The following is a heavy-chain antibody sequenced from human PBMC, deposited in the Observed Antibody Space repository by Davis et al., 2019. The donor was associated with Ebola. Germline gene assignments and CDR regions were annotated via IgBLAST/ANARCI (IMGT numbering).Heavy chain of an antibody. CDR3: ARSGLSFGVVKYHYGMDV. V-gene: IGHV3-23*01. Sequence: GGSLTLSCAASGFTFSSFAMTWVRQAPGKGLEWVSAISGSGDKTYYADSVKGRFTISRDNSKKTMYLQMNSLRAEDTAVYYCARSGLSFGVVKYHYGMDVWGKGTTVTVSS. CDR2: ISGSGDKT. CDR1: GFTFSSFA. D-gene: IGHD3-3*01. J-gene: IGHJ6*04.